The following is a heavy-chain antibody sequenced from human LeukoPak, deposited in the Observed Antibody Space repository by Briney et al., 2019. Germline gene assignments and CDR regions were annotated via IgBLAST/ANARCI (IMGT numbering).Heavy chain of an antibody. V-gene: IGHV1-46*01. CDR3: ARSDYDSSGYGGDAFDI. CDR2: INPSGGST. Sequence: GASVKVSCKASGYTFTSYYMHWVRQAPGQGLEWMGIINPSGGSTSYAQKFQGRVTMTRDTSTSTVYMELRSLRSDDTAVYYCARSDYDSSGYGGDAFDIWGQGTMVTVSS. CDR1: GYTFTSYY. D-gene: IGHD3-22*01. J-gene: IGHJ3*02.